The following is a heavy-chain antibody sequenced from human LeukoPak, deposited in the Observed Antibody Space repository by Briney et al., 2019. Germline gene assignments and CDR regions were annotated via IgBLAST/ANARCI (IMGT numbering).Heavy chain of an antibody. CDR1: GGSISSSSYY. V-gene: IGHV4-39*07. CDR2: MYYRGST. D-gene: IGHD5-18*01. J-gene: IGHJ4*02. Sequence: SQTLSLTCSVSGGSISSSSYYWGWIRQPPGKGLEWIGSMYYRGSTYYNPSLKSRVTISVDTSKNQFSLKLSSVTAADTAVYYCARLRVRGYGYGPWEGPTWLDYWGQGTLVTVSS. CDR3: ARLRVRGYGYGPWEGPTWLDY.